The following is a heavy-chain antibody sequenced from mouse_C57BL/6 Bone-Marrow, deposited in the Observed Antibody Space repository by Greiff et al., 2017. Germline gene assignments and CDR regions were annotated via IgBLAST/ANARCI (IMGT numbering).Heavy chain of an antibody. CDR1: GYTFTDHS. J-gene: IGHJ3*01. CDR3: ARSRDYGSSYFAY. Sequence: QVHVKQSDAELVKPGASVQISCKVSGYTFTDHSINWMKQRPEQGLAWIGYIYPRVGSTKYTEQFKGKATLTAAKSSSTAYMQLNSLTSEDSAVYFCARSRDYGSSYFAYWGQGTLVTVSA. D-gene: IGHD1-1*01. CDR2: IYPRVGST. V-gene: IGHV1-78*01.